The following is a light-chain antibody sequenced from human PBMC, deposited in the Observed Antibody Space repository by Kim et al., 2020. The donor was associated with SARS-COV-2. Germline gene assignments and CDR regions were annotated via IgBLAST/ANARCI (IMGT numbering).Light chain of an antibody. V-gene: IGKV3D-11*01. CDR1: QDVNPY. Sequence: LAPGERATLSCRGSQDVNPYLAWYQQKPGQTPRLLIYDTSTRATGVPARFSASGAGTDFTLTISRLEPEDFAIYYCQQRSNWPITFGQGTRLEIK. CDR2: DTS. J-gene: IGKJ5*01. CDR3: QQRSNWPIT.